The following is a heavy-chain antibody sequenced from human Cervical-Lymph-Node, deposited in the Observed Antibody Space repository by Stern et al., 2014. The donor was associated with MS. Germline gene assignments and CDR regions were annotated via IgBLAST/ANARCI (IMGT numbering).Heavy chain of an antibody. D-gene: IGHD1-26*01. Sequence: EVHLVESGGGLVQPGGSLRLSCAASGFTVRYNYMSWVRQAPGQGLEWVSVLCSGGSTYYADSVKGRFTISRDSSKNTLYLQMNSLRVEDTAVYYCARSWEPPTLDYWGQGTLVTVSS. J-gene: IGHJ4*02. CDR2: LCSGGST. V-gene: IGHV3-66*02. CDR3: ARSWEPPTLDY. CDR1: GFTVRYNY.